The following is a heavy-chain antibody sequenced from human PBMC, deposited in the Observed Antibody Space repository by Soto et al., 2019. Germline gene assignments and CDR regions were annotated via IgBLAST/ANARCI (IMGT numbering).Heavy chain of an antibody. CDR3: ARMGDFWSGPGELDP. D-gene: IGHD3-3*01. CDR1: GGSISISNYY. V-gene: IGHV4-39*01. CDR2: VYYNGFT. J-gene: IGHJ5*02. Sequence: SETLSLTCTVSGGSISISNYYWSWIRQSPGKGLEWIGSVYYNGFTYYNPSLKSRVTISVDTSKNQFSLKLTSVTAADTAVYYCARMGDFWSGPGELDPWGQGTLVTVSS.